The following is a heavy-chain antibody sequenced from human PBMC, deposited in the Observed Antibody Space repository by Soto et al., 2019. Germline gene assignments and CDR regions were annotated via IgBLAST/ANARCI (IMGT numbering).Heavy chain of an antibody. J-gene: IGHJ6*02. Sequence: ASVKVSCKASGYTFTSYGISWARQAPGQGLEWMGWISAYNGNTNYAQKLQGRVTMTTDTSTRTAYMELMSLRSDDPPAYYCARDSVYYSPASRRYGMDVWGQGTTVTVSS. CDR2: ISAYNGNT. CDR1: GYTFTSYG. D-gene: IGHD4-4*01. CDR3: ARDSVYYSPASRRYGMDV. V-gene: IGHV1-18*01.